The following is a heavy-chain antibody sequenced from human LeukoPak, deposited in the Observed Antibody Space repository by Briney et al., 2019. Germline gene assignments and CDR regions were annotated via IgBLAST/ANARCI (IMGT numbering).Heavy chain of an antibody. CDR1: GGTFSSYA. J-gene: IGHJ6*03. Sequence: ASVKVSCKASGGTFSSYAISRVRQAPGQGLEWMGGIIPIFGTANYAQKFQGRVTITTDESTSTAYMELSSLRSEDTAVYYCARDGRQQIDYYMDVWGKGTTVTVSS. V-gene: IGHV1-69*05. CDR3: ARDGRQQIDYYMDV. D-gene: IGHD6-13*01. CDR2: IIPIFGTA.